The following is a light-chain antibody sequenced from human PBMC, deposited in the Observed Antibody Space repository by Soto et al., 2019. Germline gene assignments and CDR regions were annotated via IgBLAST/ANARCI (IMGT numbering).Light chain of an antibody. CDR3: SSYTSSSTLV. Sequence: QSALTQPASVSGSPGQSITISCTGTSSDVGGYNYVSWYQQHPGKAPKLMIYDVSNRPSGVSNRFSGSKSGNTASLTISGLQAEDEADHYCSSYTSSSTLVFGGGIKLTVL. CDR1: SSDVGGYNY. CDR2: DVS. V-gene: IGLV2-14*01. J-gene: IGLJ2*01.